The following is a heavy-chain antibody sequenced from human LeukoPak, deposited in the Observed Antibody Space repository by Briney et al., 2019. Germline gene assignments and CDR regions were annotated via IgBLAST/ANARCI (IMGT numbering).Heavy chain of an antibody. D-gene: IGHD2-2*01. Sequence: RTGGSLRLSCAASGFTFSSYSMNWVRQAPGKGLEWVSSISSSSSYIYYADSVKGRFTISRDNFKNTVYLQMNSLGVEDTAMYYCARDFCSSSACSPGDDAFDVWGQGTMVIVSS. J-gene: IGHJ3*01. CDR3: ARDFCSSSACSPGDDAFDV. CDR1: GFTFSSYS. CDR2: ISSSSSYI. V-gene: IGHV3-21*04.